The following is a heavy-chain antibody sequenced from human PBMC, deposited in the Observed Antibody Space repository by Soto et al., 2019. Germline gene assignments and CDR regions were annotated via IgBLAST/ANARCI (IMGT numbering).Heavy chain of an antibody. D-gene: IGHD6-19*01. V-gene: IGHV4-30-4*01. J-gene: IGHJ3*02. CDR3: ARLLASIAVAGGDAFDI. CDR2: IHYSGST. CDR1: GGSISTDHYH. Sequence: PSETLSLTCTVSGGSISTDHYHWTWIRQTPGKGLEWIGYIHYSGSTQSNPSLQSRVSISVDTSKNQFSLKLSSVTAADTAVYYCARLLASIAVAGGDAFDIWGQGTMVTVSS.